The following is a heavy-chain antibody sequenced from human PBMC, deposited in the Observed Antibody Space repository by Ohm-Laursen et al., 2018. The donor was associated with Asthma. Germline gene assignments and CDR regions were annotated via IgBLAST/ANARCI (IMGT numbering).Heavy chain of an antibody. D-gene: IGHD3-3*01. CDR3: ARDVMEWYLPAFDF. CDR2: GGSYYDGGLK. Sequence: SLRLSCAAAGYTFSRYSIHWVRQVPGKGLEWVAVGGSYYDGGLKYYADSVNGRFTVSRDDSKNTLYLQMNSLRPDDTAVYYCARDVMEWYLPAFDFWGQGTLVTVS. J-gene: IGHJ4*02. V-gene: IGHV3-30*03. CDR1: GYTFSRYS.